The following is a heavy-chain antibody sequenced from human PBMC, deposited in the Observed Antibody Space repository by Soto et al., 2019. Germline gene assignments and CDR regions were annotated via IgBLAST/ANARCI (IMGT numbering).Heavy chain of an antibody. CDR1: GYTFNSYA. V-gene: IGHV1-3*01. Sequence: GASVKVSCKASGYTFNSYAMNWVRQAPGQRLEWMGWINAGNGNTKYSQKFQGRVTITRDTSASTAYMELSSLRSEDTAVYYCARDPGYSYGYNWGQETLVTVPQ. D-gene: IGHD5-18*01. CDR2: INAGNGNT. CDR3: ARDPGYSYGYN. J-gene: IGHJ4*02.